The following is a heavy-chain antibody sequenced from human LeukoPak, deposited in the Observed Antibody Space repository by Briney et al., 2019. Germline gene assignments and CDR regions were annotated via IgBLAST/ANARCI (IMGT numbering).Heavy chain of an antibody. CDR1: GGSISSGDYY. CDR3: ASFYQAYYFDY. Sequence: PSETLSLTCTVSGGSISSGDYYWSWIRQPPGKGLEWIGYIYYSGSTYYNPSLKSRVTISVDTSKNQISLKLSSVTAADTAVYYCASFYQAYYFDYWGQGTLVTASS. J-gene: IGHJ4*02. V-gene: IGHV4-30-4*01. D-gene: IGHD2-21*01. CDR2: IYYSGST.